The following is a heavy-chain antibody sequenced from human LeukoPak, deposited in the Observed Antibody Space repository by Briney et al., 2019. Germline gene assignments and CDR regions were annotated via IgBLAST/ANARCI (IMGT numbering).Heavy chain of an antibody. V-gene: IGHV1-18*01. D-gene: IGHD3-22*01. CDR1: GYTFTSYG. CDR2: ISAYNGNT. J-gene: IGHJ1*01. CDR3: ARVRTYYYDSSGYYEYFQH. Sequence: GASVKVSCKASGYTFTSYGISWVRQAPGQGLEWMGWISAYNGNTNYAQKLQGRVTMTRDTSISTAYMELSRLRSDDTAVYYCARVRTYYYDSSGYYEYFQHWGQGTLVTVSS.